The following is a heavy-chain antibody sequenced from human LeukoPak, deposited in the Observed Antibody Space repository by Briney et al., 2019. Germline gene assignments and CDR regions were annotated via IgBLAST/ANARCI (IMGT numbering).Heavy chain of an antibody. CDR2: IHHSGST. D-gene: IGHD6-13*01. Sequence: SETLSLTCTVSGGSISSDSWSWIRQPPGRGLEWIAYIHHSGSTNYNPSLKSRVTISVDTYKSQFSLKLSSVTAADTAVYYCARRGSSWSYFDFWGQGTLVTVSS. CDR1: GGSISSDS. CDR3: ARRGSSWSYFDF. J-gene: IGHJ4*02. V-gene: IGHV4-59*08.